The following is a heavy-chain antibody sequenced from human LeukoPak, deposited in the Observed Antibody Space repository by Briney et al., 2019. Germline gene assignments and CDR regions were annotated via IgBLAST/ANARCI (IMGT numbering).Heavy chain of an antibody. CDR3: ATLPEDDAFDI. Sequence: GGSLRLSCVASGFSLSNFQMYWVRQAPGKGLEWVAVISYDGSNKYYADSVKGRFTISRDNSKNTLYLQMNSLRAEDTAVYYCATLPEDDAFDIWGQGTMVTVSS. V-gene: IGHV3-30*03. CDR2: ISYDGSNK. D-gene: IGHD3-10*01. CDR1: GFSLSNFQ. J-gene: IGHJ3*02.